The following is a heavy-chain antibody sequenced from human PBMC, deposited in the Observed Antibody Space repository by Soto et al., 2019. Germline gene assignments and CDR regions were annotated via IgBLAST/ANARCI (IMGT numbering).Heavy chain of an antibody. V-gene: IGHV1-18*01. J-gene: IGHJ4*02. CDR2: ISTFHGNT. CDR3: ARDPHLSSWRKIDS. Sequence: ASVKVSCKTSGYTFTNQGISWVRQAPGQGLQWVGWISTFHGNTDYAQNFQGRVTLTTDTSTSTAYVELRSLRSDDTAVYYCARDPHLSSWRKIDSWGQGTLVTVSS. CDR1: GYTFTNQG. D-gene: IGHD6-13*01.